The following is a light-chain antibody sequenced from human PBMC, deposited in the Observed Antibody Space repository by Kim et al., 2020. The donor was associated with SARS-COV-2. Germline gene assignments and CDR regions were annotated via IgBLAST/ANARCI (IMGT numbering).Light chain of an antibody. V-gene: IGKV1-5*01. CDR1: QSIHKW. CDR3: QQYNTSLRT. Sequence: SESVGDRVTIACRASQSIHKWLAWYQQKPGTAPKLLIYDASDLEDGVPSRFNGNGSGTEFSLTIGSLQPDDFATYYCQQYNTSLRTFGQGTKVDI. CDR2: DAS. J-gene: IGKJ1*01.